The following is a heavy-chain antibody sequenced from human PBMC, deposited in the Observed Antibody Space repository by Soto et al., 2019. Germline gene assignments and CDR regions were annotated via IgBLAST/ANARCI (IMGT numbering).Heavy chain of an antibody. CDR1: GYTFTGYY. Sequence: AAVKVSCVASGYTFTGYYMHWGRQARGQGLEWMGWINPNSGGTNYAQKFQGRVTMTRDTSISTAYMELSRLRSDDTAVYYCARVLGYSYEYYYGMDVWGQGTTVTVSS. J-gene: IGHJ6*02. V-gene: IGHV1-2*02. CDR3: ARVLGYSYEYYYGMDV. CDR2: INPNSGGT. D-gene: IGHD5-18*01.